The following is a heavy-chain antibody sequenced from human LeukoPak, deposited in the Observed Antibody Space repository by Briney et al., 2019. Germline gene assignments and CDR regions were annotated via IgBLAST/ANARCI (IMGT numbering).Heavy chain of an antibody. V-gene: IGHV4-59*01. J-gene: IGHJ4*02. CDR2: IYYSGST. D-gene: IGHD3-10*01. CDR3: ARLSRFGEGVDY. CDR1: GGSISSDY. Sequence: SETLSLTCTVSGGSISSDYWIWIRQPPGKGLEWIGYIYYSGSTNYNPSLKSRVTISVDTSKNQFSLKLSSVTAADTAVYYCARLSRFGEGVDYWGQGTLVTVSS.